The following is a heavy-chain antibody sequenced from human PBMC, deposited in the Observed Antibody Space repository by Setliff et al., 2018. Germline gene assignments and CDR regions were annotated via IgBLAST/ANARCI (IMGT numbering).Heavy chain of an antibody. J-gene: IGHJ6*03. V-gene: IGHV3-23*05. Sequence: GGSLRLSCAASGFTFSTYAMSWVRQAPGKGLEWVSTIYSGDRNTFYTDSVKGRFTIFRDNAKNTLYLQMNSLRGEDTAVYFCAVIDWGENFYNMDVWGKGTTVTVSS. CDR1: GFTFSTYA. CDR3: AVIDWGENFYNMDV. D-gene: IGHD7-27*01. CDR2: IYSGDRNT.